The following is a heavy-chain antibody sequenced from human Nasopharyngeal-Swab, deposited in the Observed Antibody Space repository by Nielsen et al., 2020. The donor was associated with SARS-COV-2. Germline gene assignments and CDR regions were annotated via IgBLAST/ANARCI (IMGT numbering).Heavy chain of an antibody. CDR3: AREPTVTTKTGYYYYGMDV. D-gene: IGHD4-17*01. V-gene: IGHV4-39*07. CDR2: IYYSGST. Sequence: WIRQPPGKGLEWIGSIYYSGSTYYNPSLKSRVTISVDTSKNQFSLKLSSVTAADTAVYYCAREPTVTTKTGYYYYGMDVWGQGNTVTVSS. J-gene: IGHJ6*02.